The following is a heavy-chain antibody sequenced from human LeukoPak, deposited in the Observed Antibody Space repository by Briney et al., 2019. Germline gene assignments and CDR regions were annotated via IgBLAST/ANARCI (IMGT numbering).Heavy chain of an antibody. CDR2: ISNDGGGT. J-gene: IGHJ4*02. V-gene: IGHV3-23*01. CDR3: ATEGFYY. CDR1: GFIFNNYG. Sequence: GGSLRLSCAASGFIFNNYGLIWVRQAPGKGLEWVSAISNDGGGTNYADFVKGRFTISRDNSKNTLFLQMNSLRAEDTALYYCATEGFYYWGPGTLVTVSS.